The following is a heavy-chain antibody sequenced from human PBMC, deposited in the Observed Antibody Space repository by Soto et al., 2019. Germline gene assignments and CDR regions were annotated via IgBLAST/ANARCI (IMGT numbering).Heavy chain of an antibody. D-gene: IGHD3-10*01. CDR2: IGGSGDST. V-gene: IGHV3-23*01. CDR3: ARGGYINYGYLDS. J-gene: IGHJ5*01. CDR1: GFTFRFYA. Sequence: GGSVRLSCAASGFTFRFYAMSWVRQAPGQGLGWVSAIGGSGDSTHYAESVKGRFTISRDSSTNTLYLQMSSLRGEDTAVYFCARGGYINYGYLDSRGQGPRVTVSS.